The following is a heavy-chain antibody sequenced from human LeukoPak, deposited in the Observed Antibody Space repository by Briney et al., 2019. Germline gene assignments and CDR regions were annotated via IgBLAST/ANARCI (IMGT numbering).Heavy chain of an antibody. CDR2: IYTSGST. Sequence: PSEPLSLTCTVSGGSISSGSYYWSWIRQPAGKGLEWIGRIYTSGSTNYNPSLKSRVTISVDTSKNQFSLKLSSVTAADTAVYYCARGSAEFDYWGQGTLVTVSS. V-gene: IGHV4-61*02. CDR3: ARGSAEFDY. D-gene: IGHD6-13*01. J-gene: IGHJ4*02. CDR1: GGSISSGSYY.